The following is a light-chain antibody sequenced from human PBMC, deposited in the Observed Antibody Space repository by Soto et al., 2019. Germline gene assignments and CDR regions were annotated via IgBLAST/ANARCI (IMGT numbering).Light chain of an antibody. J-gene: IGLJ1*01. CDR2: GYY. CDR3: QSYDLSLTYI. Sequence: QSALTQPLSVSGAPGQSVTFSCTGSSSNIGAGYDVHWYQQVPAAAPKLLIYGYYNRPSGVPDRFSGSKSGTSASLAIAGLQAEDEADYYCQSYDLSLTYIFGTGTKVTVL. CDR1: SSNIGAGYD. V-gene: IGLV1-40*01.